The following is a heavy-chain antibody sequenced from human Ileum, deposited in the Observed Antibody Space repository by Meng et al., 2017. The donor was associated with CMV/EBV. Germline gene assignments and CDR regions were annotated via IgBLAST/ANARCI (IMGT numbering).Heavy chain of an antibody. Sequence: GGSLRLSCAASGFTFSSYAMSWVRQAPGKGLEWVSAISGSGGSTYYAVSVKGRFTISRDNSKNTLYLQMNSLRAKDTAVYYCAKDKYSSSSYYYYGMDVWGQGTTVTVSS. CDR3: AKDKYSSSSYYYYGMDV. CDR2: ISGSGGST. V-gene: IGHV3-23*01. CDR1: GFTFSSYA. D-gene: IGHD6-6*01. J-gene: IGHJ6*02.